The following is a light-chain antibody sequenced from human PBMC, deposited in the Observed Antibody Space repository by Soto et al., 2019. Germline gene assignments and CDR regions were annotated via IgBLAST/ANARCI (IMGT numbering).Light chain of an antibody. Sequence: EIVLPQSPDTLSLSPGERATPSCRASQSVGSGFLAWYQQKPGQAPRLLIYRASTRATGIPDRFTGSGSGTDFTLTISRLEPEDFAVYYCQQYESPPLTFGGGTKVEIK. J-gene: IGKJ4*01. CDR1: QSVGSGF. V-gene: IGKV3-20*01. CDR3: QQYESPPLT. CDR2: RAS.